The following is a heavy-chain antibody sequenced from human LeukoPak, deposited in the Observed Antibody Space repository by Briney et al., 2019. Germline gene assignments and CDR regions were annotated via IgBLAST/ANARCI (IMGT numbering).Heavy chain of an antibody. D-gene: IGHD6-6*01. J-gene: IGHJ4*02. V-gene: IGHV4-59*12. CDR1: GGSISSGY. Sequence: TSETLSLTCTVSGGSISSGYWSWIRQPPGKGLEWIGYIYYSGSTNYNPSLKSRVTISVDTSKNQFSLKLRSVTAADTAVYYCARDSAGYSSSLYYFDYWGQGTLVTVSS. CDR2: IYYSGST. CDR3: ARDSAGYSSSLYYFDY.